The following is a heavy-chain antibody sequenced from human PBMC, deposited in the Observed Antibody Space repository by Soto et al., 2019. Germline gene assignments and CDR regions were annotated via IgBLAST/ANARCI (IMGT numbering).Heavy chain of an antibody. CDR3: ARLEYDSSGYYLFDY. CDR2: ISGSGGST. J-gene: IGHJ4*02. V-gene: IGHV3-23*01. Sequence: PGGSLRLSCAASGFTFSSYAMSWVRQAPGKGLEWVSAISGSGGSTYYADSVKGRFTISRDNSKNTLYLQMNSLRAEDTAVYYCARLEYDSSGYYLFDYWGQGTLVTVSS. CDR1: GFTFSSYA. D-gene: IGHD3-22*01.